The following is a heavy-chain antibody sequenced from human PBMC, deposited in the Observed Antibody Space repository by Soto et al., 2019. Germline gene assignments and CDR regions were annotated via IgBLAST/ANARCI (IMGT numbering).Heavy chain of an antibody. Sequence: ASVKVSCKASGYTFTNNPMHWVRQAPGQRLEWMGWIIPGNGNTKYSQKFQGRVTITSDTSTSTVHMELGSLTSEDTAVYYCARGGGIVVVTAPYDHWRQGTLVTVSS. V-gene: IGHV1-3*01. J-gene: IGHJ4*02. D-gene: IGHD2-21*02. CDR1: GYTFTNNP. CDR3: ARGGGIVVVTAPYDH. CDR2: IIPGNGNT.